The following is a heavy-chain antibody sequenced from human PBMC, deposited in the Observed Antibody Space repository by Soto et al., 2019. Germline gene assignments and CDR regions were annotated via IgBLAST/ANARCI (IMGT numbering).Heavy chain of an antibody. CDR1: SAPITWGDYY. J-gene: IGHJ5*02. D-gene: IGHD3-16*01. V-gene: IGHV4-30-2*01. CDR3: ARGGGVDPAAVMFNCLDR. Sequence: PSPTYATSSAPITWGDYYWNCILQPPPKGLEWIGYIFHGWSTYYNPSLRIRVTISVDRSRTQFSPKMSPVTPAATAVDYCARGGGVDPAAVMFNCLDRWGQGALVTVSS. CDR2: IFHGWST.